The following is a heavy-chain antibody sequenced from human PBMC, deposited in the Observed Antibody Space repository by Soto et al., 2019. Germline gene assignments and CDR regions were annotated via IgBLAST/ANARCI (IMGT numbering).Heavy chain of an antibody. D-gene: IGHD3-3*01. CDR3: ARHVVIFGYYFDY. Sequence: NPSETLSLTCTVSGGSISTGGYYWNWIRQHPGKGLEWIGYFYYSGSTYYNPSLKSRVTISVDTSKNQFSLKLSSVTAADTAVYYCARHVVIFGYYFDYWGQGTLVT. CDR2: FYYSGST. V-gene: IGHV4-39*01. J-gene: IGHJ4*02. CDR1: GGSISTGGYY.